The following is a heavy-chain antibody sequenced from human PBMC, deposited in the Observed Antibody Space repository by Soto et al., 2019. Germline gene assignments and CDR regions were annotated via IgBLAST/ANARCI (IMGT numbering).Heavy chain of an antibody. Sequence: QVQLVQSGAEVKKPGSSVKVSCKASGGTFSRYTINWVRQAPGQGLEWMGRIIPIAAIANYTQKFQGRVTITVHKASTTPYMELSSLRSAGAAVYYCARGSTIVLGAPRWFDPWGQGTLVTVSS. CDR1: GGTFSRYT. D-gene: IGHD3-10*01. V-gene: IGHV1-69*02. CDR3: ARGSTIVLGAPRWFDP. CDR2: IIPIAAIA. J-gene: IGHJ5*02.